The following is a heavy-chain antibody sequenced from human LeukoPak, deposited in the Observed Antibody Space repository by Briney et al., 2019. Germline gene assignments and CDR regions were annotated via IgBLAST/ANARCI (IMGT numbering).Heavy chain of an antibody. J-gene: IGHJ5*02. CDR3: ARGLGRSLNPIDP. CDR1: GLTFSSYE. V-gene: IGHV3-48*03. CDR2: ISASGSTI. D-gene: IGHD1-26*01. Sequence: GGSLRLTCAASGLTFSSYEMNWVRQAPGKGLEWVSFISASGSTIFYADSVQGRFTISRDNARDSLYLQMNSLRAEDTALYYCARGLGRSLNPIDPWGQGTLVTVSS.